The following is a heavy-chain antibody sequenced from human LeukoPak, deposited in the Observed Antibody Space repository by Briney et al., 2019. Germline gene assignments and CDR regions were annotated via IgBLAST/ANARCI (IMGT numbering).Heavy chain of an antibody. CDR2: ITSSGSTI. Sequence: GGSLRLSCAASGFTFSSFEGNWVRQAPGKGLEWVSYITSSGSTIYYADSVKGRFTISRDNAKKSLFLELNSLRADDTAVFYCARDPGSSAFDLWGQGSLVTVST. CDR1: GFTFSSFE. J-gene: IGHJ4*02. V-gene: IGHV3-48*03. CDR3: ARDPGSSAFDL. D-gene: IGHD1-14*01.